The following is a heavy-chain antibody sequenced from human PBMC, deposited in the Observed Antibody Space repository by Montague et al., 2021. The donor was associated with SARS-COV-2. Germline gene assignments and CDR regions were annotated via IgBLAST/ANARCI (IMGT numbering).Heavy chain of an antibody. V-gene: IGHV3-23*01. CDR2: ISGSGGST. CDR1: GITFSNYA. CDR3: AKDKGVAYYFDH. D-gene: IGHD2-15*01. Sequence: SLRLSCAASGITFSNYAMSWVRQAPGKGLEWVSAISGSGGSTYYADSVKGRFTISRDDSKNTLYLQMNSLRAGDTAVYYCAKDKGVAYYFDHWGQGTLVTVSS. J-gene: IGHJ4*02.